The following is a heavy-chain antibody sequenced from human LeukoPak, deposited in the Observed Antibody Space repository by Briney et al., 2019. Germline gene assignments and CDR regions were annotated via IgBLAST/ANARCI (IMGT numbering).Heavy chain of an antibody. V-gene: IGHV4-59*08. D-gene: IGHD5-12*01. J-gene: IGHJ4*02. Sequence: PSETLSLTCTVSGGSVSSYYWTWIRQPPGKGLGWLGYIYYSGSTNYNPSLKSRVTISVDTSKKQFSLKLSSVPAADRAVYYCASLRGYSGYDPCDYWGQGALVSVSS. CDR3: ASLRGYSGYDPCDY. CDR2: IYYSGST. CDR1: GGSVSSYY.